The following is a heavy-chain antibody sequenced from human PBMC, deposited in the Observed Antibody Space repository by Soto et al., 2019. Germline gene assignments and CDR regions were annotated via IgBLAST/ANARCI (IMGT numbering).Heavy chain of an antibody. CDR1: GFTFSSYA. J-gene: IGHJ3*02. CDR2: INNNGGST. V-gene: IGHV3-64D*06. Sequence: GGPLRLSCSASGFTFSSYAIHWVRQGPGKGLEYVSGINNNGGSTYYTDSVKGRFTISRDNSKDTLYLQMSSLRVEDTAVYYCVKADIAVAGKNRAFDIWGQGTMVTVSS. CDR3: VKADIAVAGKNRAFDI. D-gene: IGHD6-19*01.